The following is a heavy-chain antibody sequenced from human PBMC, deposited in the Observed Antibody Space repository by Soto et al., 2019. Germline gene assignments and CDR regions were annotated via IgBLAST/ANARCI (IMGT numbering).Heavy chain of an antibody. CDR2: ISGSGGST. J-gene: IGHJ2*01. D-gene: IGHD5-12*01. V-gene: IGHV3-23*01. Sequence: GGSLRLSCAASGLSFNDYYMSWIRQAPGKGLEWVSAISGSGGSTYYADSVKGRFTISRDNSKNTLYLQMNSLRAEDTAVYYCAKDRDGYNQYFDLWGRGTLVTVSS. CDR3: AKDRDGYNQYFDL. CDR1: GLSFNDYY.